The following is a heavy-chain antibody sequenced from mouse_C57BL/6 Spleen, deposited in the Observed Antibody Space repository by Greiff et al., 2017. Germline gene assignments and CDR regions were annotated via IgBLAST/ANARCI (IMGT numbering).Heavy chain of an antibody. J-gene: IGHJ4*01. CDR1: GYTFTSYW. CDR3: ARGAYYSNYGVDY. V-gene: IGHV1-50*01. CDR2: IDPSDSYT. D-gene: IGHD2-5*01. Sequence: VQLQQPGAELVKPGASVKLSCKASGYTFTSYWMQWVKQRPGQGLEWIGEIDPSDSYTNYNQKFKGKATLTVDTSSSTAYMQLSSLTSEDSAVYYCARGAYYSNYGVDYWGQGTSVTVSS.